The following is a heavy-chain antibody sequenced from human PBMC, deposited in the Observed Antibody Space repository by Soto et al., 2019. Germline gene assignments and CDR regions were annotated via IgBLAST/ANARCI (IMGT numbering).Heavy chain of an antibody. D-gene: IGHD2-15*01. Sequence: SENLSLPCTVSGGSISSYYWSWIRQPPGKGLEWIGYIYYSGSTNYNPSLKSRVTISVDTSKNQFSLKLSSVTAADTAVYYCARGLKLLSGYYYMDVWGKGTTVTVSS. CDR1: GGSISSYY. V-gene: IGHV4-59*01. J-gene: IGHJ6*03. CDR3: ARGLKLLSGYYYMDV. CDR2: IYYSGST.